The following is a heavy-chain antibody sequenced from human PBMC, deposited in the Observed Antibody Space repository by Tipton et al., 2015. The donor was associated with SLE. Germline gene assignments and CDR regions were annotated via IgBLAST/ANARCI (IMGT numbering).Heavy chain of an antibody. CDR3: ARGFAITDYFDF. D-gene: IGHD3-16*01. Sequence: TLSLTCTVSGDSMDSGGLFWSWIRQRPGKGLEWKGHIFFTGTTSYNPSLKSRISLSVDTSKWQFSLRLTSVTAADTAVYFCARGFAITDYFDFWGQGTLVTVSS. J-gene: IGHJ4*02. CDR2: IFFTGTT. CDR1: GDSMDSGGLF. V-gene: IGHV4-31*03.